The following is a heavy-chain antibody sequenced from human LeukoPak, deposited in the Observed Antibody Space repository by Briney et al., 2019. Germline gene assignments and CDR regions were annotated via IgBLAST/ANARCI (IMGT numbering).Heavy chain of an antibody. J-gene: IGHJ3*02. CDR1: GFTFSDYN. CDR3: ASAYCGGDCYLRVFDI. Sequence: GGSLRLSCAASGFTFSDYNMSWIRQAPGKGLEWVSYIGSSGGSIYYADSVKGRFTISRDNAKNSLYLQMNSLRAEDTAVYYCASAYCGGDCYLRVFDIWGQGTMVTVSS. V-gene: IGHV3-11*04. D-gene: IGHD2-21*01. CDR2: IGSSGGSI.